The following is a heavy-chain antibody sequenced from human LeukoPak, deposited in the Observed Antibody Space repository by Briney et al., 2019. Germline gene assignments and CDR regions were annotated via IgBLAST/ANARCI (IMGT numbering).Heavy chain of an antibody. CDR3: AREGKDYDILTGYWNWFDP. CDR2: IYYSGST. Sequence: SETLSLTCIVSGGSISSYYWSWIRQPPGKGLEWIGYIYYSGSTNYNPSLKSRVTISVDTSKNQFSLKLSSVTAADTAVYYCAREGKDYDILTGYWNWFDPWGQGTLVTVSS. CDR1: GGSISSYY. V-gene: IGHV4-59*01. D-gene: IGHD3-9*01. J-gene: IGHJ5*02.